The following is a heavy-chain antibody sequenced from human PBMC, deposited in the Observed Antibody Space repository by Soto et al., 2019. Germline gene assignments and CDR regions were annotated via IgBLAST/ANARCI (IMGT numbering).Heavy chain of an antibody. CDR2: ISGYNGKT. D-gene: IGHD2-21*02. J-gene: IGHJ5*02. CDR3: ARDLLAYCGGDCSLGAP. CDR1: GYTFTSYG. V-gene: IGHV1-18*01. Sequence: ASVKVSCKASGYTFTSYGISWVRQTPGQGLEWMGWISGYNGKTNYAQKVQDRVTMTTDTSTSTAYMELRSLRSDDTAVYYCARDLLAYCGGDCSLGAPWGQGTLVTVSS.